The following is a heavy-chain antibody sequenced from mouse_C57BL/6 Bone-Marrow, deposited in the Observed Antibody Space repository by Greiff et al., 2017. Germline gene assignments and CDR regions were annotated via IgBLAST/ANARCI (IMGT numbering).Heavy chain of an antibody. CDR1: GFNIKDDY. CDR2: IDPENGDT. J-gene: IGHJ1*03. D-gene: IGHD2-5*01. CDR3: TTSYYYSNWYVDV. V-gene: IGHV14-4*01. Sequence: EVQLQQSGAELVRPGASVKLSCTASGFNIKDDYMHWVKQRPEQGLEWIGWIDPENGDTEYASKFQGKATITADTSSNTAYLQLSSLTSEDTAVYYCTTSYYYSNWYVDVWGTGTTVTVSS.